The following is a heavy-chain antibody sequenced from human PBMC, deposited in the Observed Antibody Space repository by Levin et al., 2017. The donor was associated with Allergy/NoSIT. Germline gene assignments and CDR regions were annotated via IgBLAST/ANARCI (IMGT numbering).Heavy chain of an antibody. CDR1: GFTFNTYS. CDR3: GRRNVTGNDVYYYGTDV. CDR2: ISSNSLSI. Sequence: GESLKISCTASGFTFNTYSLNWIRQAPGKGPEWLSYISSNSLSIFYAASVKCRFTISRDNAQNSVFLDMTNLTAAATAVYYCGRRNVTGNDVYYYGTDVWGQGTAVTVSS. V-gene: IGHV3-48*01. D-gene: IGHD1-1*01. J-gene: IGHJ6*02.